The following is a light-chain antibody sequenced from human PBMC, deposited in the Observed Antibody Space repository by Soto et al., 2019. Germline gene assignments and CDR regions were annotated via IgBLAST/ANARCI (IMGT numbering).Light chain of an antibody. CDR3: QQTDSFPRT. Sequence: IQLTQSPSSLSASIGDRFAITCQASEPISNYLVWYQHKPGKAPKLLIYAASSLQTGVPSRFSGSRSGTDFALTISSLQRDDFATYYCQQTDSFPRTFGQGTKVDIK. J-gene: IGKJ1*01. V-gene: IGKV1-39*01. CDR1: EPISNY. CDR2: AAS.